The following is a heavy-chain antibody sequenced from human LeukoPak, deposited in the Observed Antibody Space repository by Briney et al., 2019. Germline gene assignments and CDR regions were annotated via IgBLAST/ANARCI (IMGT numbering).Heavy chain of an antibody. J-gene: IGHJ4*02. Sequence: ASVKVSCKASGYTFTSYDINWVRQATGQGLEWVGWMNPNNGNTGYAQKFQGRVTMTRNTSISTAYMERTSLTSEDTAIYYCARRVAGVDCWGQGTLVTVSS. CDR1: GYTFTSYD. CDR3: ARRVAGVDC. CDR2: MNPNNGNT. D-gene: IGHD6-19*01. V-gene: IGHV1-8*01.